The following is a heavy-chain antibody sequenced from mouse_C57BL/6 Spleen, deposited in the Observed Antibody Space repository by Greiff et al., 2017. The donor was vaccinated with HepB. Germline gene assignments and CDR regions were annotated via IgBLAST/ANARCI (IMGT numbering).Heavy chain of an antibody. D-gene: IGHD1-1*01. CDR2: ISGGGGNT. Sequence: EVHLVESGGGLVKPGGSLKLSCAASGFTFGSYTMSWVRQTPEKRLEWVATISGGGGNTYYPDSVKGRFTISRDNAKNTLYLQMSSLRSEDTALYYCARQGDYGSRNFDYWGQGTTLTVSS. V-gene: IGHV5-9*01. CDR1: GFTFGSYT. CDR3: ARQGDYGSRNFDY. J-gene: IGHJ2*01.